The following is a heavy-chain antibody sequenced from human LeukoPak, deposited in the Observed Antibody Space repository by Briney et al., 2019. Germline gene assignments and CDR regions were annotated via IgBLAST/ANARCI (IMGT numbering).Heavy chain of an antibody. J-gene: IGHJ4*02. CDR3: ARDGTRAFDY. V-gene: IGHV4-34*01. CDR1: GGSLSGYY. D-gene: IGHD6-13*01. Sequence: SETLSLTCAVYGGSLSGYYWSWIRQPPGKGLEWIGEVNHSGSTYYNPSLKSRVIISVDTSKNQFSLKLSSVTAADTAVYYCARDGTRAFDYWGQGTLVTVSS. CDR2: VNHSGST.